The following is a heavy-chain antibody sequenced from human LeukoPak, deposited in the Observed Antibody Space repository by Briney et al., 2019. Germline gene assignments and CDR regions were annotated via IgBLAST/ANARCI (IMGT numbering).Heavy chain of an antibody. CDR2: ISYDGSNK. V-gene: IGHV3-30*18. Sequence: GGSLRLSCAASGFTFNNAWMSWVRQAPGKGLEWVAVISYDGSNKYYADSVKGRFTISRDNSKNTLYLQMNSLRAEDTAVYYCAKDGRIVGATGNYYYYMDVWGKGTTVTVSS. CDR3: AKDGRIVGATGNYYYYMDV. D-gene: IGHD1-26*01. CDR1: GFTFNNAW. J-gene: IGHJ6*03.